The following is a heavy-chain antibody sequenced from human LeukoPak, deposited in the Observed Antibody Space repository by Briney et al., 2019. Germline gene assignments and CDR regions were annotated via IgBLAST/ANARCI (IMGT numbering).Heavy chain of an antibody. Sequence: GSLRLSCIASGFNMSDYWMSWVRQAPGKGLEWVSVITSSGGTTYYTDSVKGRFTISRDNSKNTQSLQMNSLRAEDTAVYYCAKDDDWGRYKHWGQGTLVTVSS. CDR1: GFNMSDYW. CDR3: AKDDDWGRYKH. CDR2: ITSSGGTT. D-gene: IGHD3-16*01. J-gene: IGHJ1*01. V-gene: IGHV3-23*01.